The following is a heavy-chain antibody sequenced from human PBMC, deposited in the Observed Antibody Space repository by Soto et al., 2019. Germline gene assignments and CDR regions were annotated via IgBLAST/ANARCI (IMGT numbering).Heavy chain of an antibody. CDR1: GFTFNTYS. D-gene: IGHD2-21*02. J-gene: IGHJ6*04. V-gene: IGHV3-21*01. CDR3: ARDFGDSRGSYYYYGMDV. Sequence: GGSLRLSCAASGFTFNTYSMNWVRQAPGKGLEWVSCISSTSTYIYYADSVKGRFTISRDNAKNLLYLQMNSLRAEDTAVYYCARDFGDSRGSYYYYGMDVWGEGTTVTVSS. CDR2: ISSTSTYI.